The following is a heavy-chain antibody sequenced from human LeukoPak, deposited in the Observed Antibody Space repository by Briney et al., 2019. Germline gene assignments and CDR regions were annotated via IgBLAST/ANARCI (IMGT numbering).Heavy chain of an antibody. J-gene: IGHJ4*02. CDR1: GFTFSSYA. V-gene: IGHV3-30*04. CDR2: ISYDGSNK. Sequence: PGGSLRLSCAASGFTFSSYAMHWVRQAPGKGLEWVAVISYDGSNKYYADSVKGRFTISRDNAKNSLYLQMNSLRAEDTAVYYCARASKSGQTPFDYWGQGTLVTVSS. CDR3: ARASKSGQTPFDY. D-gene: IGHD6-25*01.